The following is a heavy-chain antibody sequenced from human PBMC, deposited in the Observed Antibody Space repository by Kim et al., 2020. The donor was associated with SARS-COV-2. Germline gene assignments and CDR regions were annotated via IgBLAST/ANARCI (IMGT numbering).Heavy chain of an antibody. D-gene: IGHD3-10*01. J-gene: IGHJ4*02. V-gene: IGHV3-30*01. Sequence: DSVQGRFTISRDNSKNTLYVQMNSLRVEDTAVYYCARAYGSGNYLFYFDSWGQGTLVTVSS. CDR3: ARAYGSGNYLFYFDS.